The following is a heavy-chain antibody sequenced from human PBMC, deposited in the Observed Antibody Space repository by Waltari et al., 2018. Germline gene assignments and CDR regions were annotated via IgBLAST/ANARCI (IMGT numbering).Heavy chain of an antibody. J-gene: IGHJ4*02. CDR3: ARQIEADY. V-gene: IGHV3-48*04. Sequence: EVQLVESGGGLSQPGGSLRLSCAASGFTSSSYSMNWVRQAPGKGLEWVSYISSSSSTIYYADSVKGRFTISRDNAKNALYLQMNSLRAEDTAVYYCARQIEADYWGQGTLVTVSS. CDR1: GFTSSSYS. CDR2: ISSSSSTI.